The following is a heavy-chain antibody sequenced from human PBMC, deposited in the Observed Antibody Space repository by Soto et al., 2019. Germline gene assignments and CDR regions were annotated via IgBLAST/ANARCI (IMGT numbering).Heavy chain of an antibody. CDR2: ISYDSTKT. J-gene: IGHJ6*02. CDR3: ARTRSAWSDFHYYTLDV. CDR1: GLTFNSYG. V-gene: IGHV3-30*03. Sequence: QVQLVESGGGVVQPARSLRLSCAASGLTFNSYGMHWVRQGPGNGLEWVAFISYDSTKTYYADSVKGRFTISRDNSNSALYVQMNSLTGEDTAVYYCARTRSAWSDFHYYTLDVWGQGTTVTVSS. D-gene: IGHD1-26*01.